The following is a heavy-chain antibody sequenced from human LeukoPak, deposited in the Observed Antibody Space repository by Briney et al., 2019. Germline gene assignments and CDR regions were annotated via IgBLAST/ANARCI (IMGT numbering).Heavy chain of an antibody. D-gene: IGHD1-26*01. V-gene: IGHV3-21*04. J-gene: IGHJ3*02. CDR1: GFTFSSYS. CDR3: AKSGSGSFGAFDI. CDR2: ISSSSSYI. Sequence: GGSLRLSCAASGFTFSSYSMNWVRQAPGKGLEWVSSISSSSSYIYYADSVKGRFTISRDNSKNTLYLQMNSLRAEDTAVYYCAKSGSGSFGAFDIWGQGTMVTVSS.